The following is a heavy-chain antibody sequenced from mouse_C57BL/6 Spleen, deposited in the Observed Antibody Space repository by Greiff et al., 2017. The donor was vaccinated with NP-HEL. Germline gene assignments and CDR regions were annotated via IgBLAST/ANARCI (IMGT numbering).Heavy chain of an antibody. D-gene: IGHD1-1*01. CDR2: IYPGDGDT. CDR3: ARYGYGSSYGNYFDY. Sequence: VQLQQSGPELVKPGASVKISCKASGYAFSSSWMNWVKQRPGKGLEWIGRIYPGDGDTNYNGKFKGKATLTADKSSSTAYMQLSSLTSEDSAVYFCARYGYGSSYGNYFDYWGQGTTLTVSS. J-gene: IGHJ2*01. V-gene: IGHV1-82*01. CDR1: GYAFSSSW.